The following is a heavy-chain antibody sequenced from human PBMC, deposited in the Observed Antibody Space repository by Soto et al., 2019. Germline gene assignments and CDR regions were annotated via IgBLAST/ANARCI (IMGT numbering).Heavy chain of an antibody. Sequence: ASVKVSCKVSGYTLTELSMHWVRQAPGKGLEWMGDFDPADGETVFAQTFQDRLTMTGDTSTNTAYMDLSSLRSEDTAVYYCATEIEHCSGGSRYRLIDRWGQGTLVTVSS. J-gene: IGHJ5*02. CDR2: FDPADGET. CDR3: ATEIEHCSGGSRYRLIDR. V-gene: IGHV1-24*01. CDR1: GYTLTELS. D-gene: IGHD2-15*01.